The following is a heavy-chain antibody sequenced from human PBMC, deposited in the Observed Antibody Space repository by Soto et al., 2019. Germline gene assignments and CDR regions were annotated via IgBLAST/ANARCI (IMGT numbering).Heavy chain of an antibody. D-gene: IGHD3-3*01. CDR3: ARYRVVMAYDFTGFDS. J-gene: IGHJ5*01. Sequence: QVQLVQSGAEVRKPGASVKVSCKASGFNFTDHYMHWVRQAPGQGLEWMGWINPNSGGTKYAQNFQDWVTMTRDTAVSTMYMELRRLRSDATAVYYCARYRVVMAYDFTGFDSWGQGTLVTVSS. V-gene: IGHV1-2*04. CDR2: INPNSGGT. CDR1: GFNFTDHY.